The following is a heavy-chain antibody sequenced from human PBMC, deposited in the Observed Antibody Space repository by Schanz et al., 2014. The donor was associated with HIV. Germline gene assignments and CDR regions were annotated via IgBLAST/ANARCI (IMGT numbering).Heavy chain of an antibody. CDR1: AFAFSAYS. V-gene: IGHV3-21*01. Sequence: VESGGGLVRPGGSLRLSCEASAFAFSAYSMNWVRQAPGKGLEWVSSISSSGTYIYYAGSVKGRFTISRDNANNSLYLQMNKLRAEDTAVYFCARDGYSHGQKGYYFDYWGQGTLVTVSS. CDR3: ARDGYSHGQKGYYFDY. J-gene: IGHJ4*02. D-gene: IGHD5-18*01. CDR2: ISSSGTYI.